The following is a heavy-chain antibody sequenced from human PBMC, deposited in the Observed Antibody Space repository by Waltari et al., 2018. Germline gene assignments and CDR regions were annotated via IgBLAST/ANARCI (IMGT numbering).Heavy chain of an antibody. CDR3: ARNVRGGLTTVTTRRYFDY. J-gene: IGHJ4*02. CDR2: IFSNDEK. D-gene: IGHD4-17*01. V-gene: IGHV2-26*01. Sequence: QVTLKESGPVLVKPTETLTLTCTVSGFSLSNARMGVSWIRQPPGKALEWLAHIFSNDEKSYSTALKSRLTISKDTSKSQVVLTMTNMDPVDTATYYGARNVRGGLTTVTTRRYFDYWGQGTLVTVSS. CDR1: GFSLSNARMG.